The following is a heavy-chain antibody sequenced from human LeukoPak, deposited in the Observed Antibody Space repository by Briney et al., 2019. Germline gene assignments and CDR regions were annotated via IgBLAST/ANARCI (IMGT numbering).Heavy chain of an antibody. D-gene: IGHD3-22*01. Sequence: GGSLRLSCAASGFTFSGHWMTWVRQAPGKGLQWVASIRQDGSVKYYVDSVQGRFIISRDNAMNSLYLRMNSLRAEDTAVYYCARWSHDSFGYYWISSWGQGTLVTVSS. CDR1: GFTFSGHW. CDR3: ARWSHDSFGYYWISS. CDR2: IRQDGSVK. V-gene: IGHV3-7*01. J-gene: IGHJ5*02.